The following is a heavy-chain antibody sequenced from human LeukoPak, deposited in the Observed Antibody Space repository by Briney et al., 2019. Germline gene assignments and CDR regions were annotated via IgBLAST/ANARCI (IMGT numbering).Heavy chain of an antibody. CDR3: ARGRNFYASGTYLIDR. Sequence: SDTLSHTCSVSGDSISSYFWSLIRQPPGKGLELIGYISYSWSTFYNPALQSRVPLSVDTSKNQFSLKLSSVTAADTAVYYCARGRNFYASGTYLIDRWGQG. CDR1: GDSISSYF. V-gene: IGHV4-59*07. J-gene: IGHJ5*02. CDR2: ISYSWST. D-gene: IGHD3-10*01.